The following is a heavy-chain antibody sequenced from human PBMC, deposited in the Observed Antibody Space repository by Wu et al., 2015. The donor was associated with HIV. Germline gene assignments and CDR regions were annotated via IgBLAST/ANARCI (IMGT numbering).Heavy chain of an antibody. CDR3: ARGMVRARIGNYYNNMDV. CDR1: GYTFTSYY. CDR2: INPSGGST. J-gene: IGHJ6*02. V-gene: IGHV1-46*01. Sequence: QVQVVQSGAEVKKPGASVKVSCQASGYTFTSYYMHWVRQAPGQGLEWMGIINPSGGSTSYAQKFQGRVTMTRDTSTSTVYIELSSLRSEDTAVYYCARGMVRARIGNYYNNMDVWGQGTTVTVSS. D-gene: IGHD3-10*01.